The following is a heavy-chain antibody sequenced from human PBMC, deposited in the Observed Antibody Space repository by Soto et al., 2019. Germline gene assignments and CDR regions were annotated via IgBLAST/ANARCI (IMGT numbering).Heavy chain of an antibody. CDR1: GFTFSSYE. Sequence: LRLSCAASGFTFSSYEMNWVRQAPGKGLEWVSYISSSGSTIYYADSVKGRFTISRDNAKNSLYLQMNSLRAEDTAVYYCARDGQLVVSDAFDLWGPGTIVTVSS. V-gene: IGHV3-48*03. J-gene: IGHJ3*01. D-gene: IGHD6-6*01. CDR3: ARDGQLVVSDAFDL. CDR2: ISSSGSTI.